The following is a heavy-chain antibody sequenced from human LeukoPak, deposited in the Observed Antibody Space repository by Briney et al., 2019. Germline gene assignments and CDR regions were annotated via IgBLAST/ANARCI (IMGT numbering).Heavy chain of an antibody. V-gene: IGHV3-30*18. CDR3: AKSIQETFDY. D-gene: IGHD1-1*01. J-gene: IGHJ4*02. CDR2: ISYDGSNK. CDR1: GFTFSSYG. Sequence: GGSLRLSCAASGFTFSSYGMHWVRQAPGKGLEWVAVISYDGSNKYYADSVKGRFTISRDNSKNTLYLQMNSLRAEDTAVYYWAKSIQETFDYWGQGTLVTVSS.